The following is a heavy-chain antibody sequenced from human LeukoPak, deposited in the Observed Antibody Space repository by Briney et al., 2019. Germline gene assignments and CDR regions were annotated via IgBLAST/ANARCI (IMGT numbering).Heavy chain of an antibody. Sequence: SETLSLTCAVYGGSFSGYYWSWIRQPPGKGLEWIGEINHSGSTNYNPSLKSRVTISVDTSKNQFSLKLSSVTAADTAVYYCARGMLRLCYYDSSGYGLDYWGQGTLVTVSS. CDR1: GGSFSGYY. J-gene: IGHJ4*02. CDR2: INHSGST. V-gene: IGHV4-34*01. CDR3: ARGMLRLCYYDSSGYGLDY. D-gene: IGHD3-22*01.